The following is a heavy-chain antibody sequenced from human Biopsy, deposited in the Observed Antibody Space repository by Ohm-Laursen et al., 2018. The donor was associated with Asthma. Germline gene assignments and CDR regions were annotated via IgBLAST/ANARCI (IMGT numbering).Heavy chain of an antibody. CDR3: ARPSPNRVILYYYYHMDV. D-gene: IGHD3-3*02. J-gene: IGHJ6*02. Sequence: SVKVSCKASGGMFGNYAISWVRQAPGLGLEWMGGISPIFGSSNYAQWFQGRVTITADIFTRTVYMELSGLRFDDTAIYYCARPSPNRVILYYYYHMDVWGQGTTVIVSS. CDR2: ISPIFGSS. CDR1: GGMFGNYA. V-gene: IGHV1-69*06.